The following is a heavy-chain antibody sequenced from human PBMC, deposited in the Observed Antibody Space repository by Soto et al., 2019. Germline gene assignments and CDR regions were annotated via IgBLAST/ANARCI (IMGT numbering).Heavy chain of an antibody. CDR2: IRGKAYGGTT. D-gene: IGHD1-20*01. Sequence: GGSLRLSCTASGFTFGDYAMSWIRQAKGKGLEWVGFIRGKAYGGTTEYAASVKSRFTISRDDSKSMAYLQMNSLKTEDTAVYYCTRAAYNWNYYYYMDVWGKGTTVTVSS. J-gene: IGHJ6*03. CDR3: TRAAYNWNYYYYMDV. CDR1: GFTFGDYA. V-gene: IGHV3-49*03.